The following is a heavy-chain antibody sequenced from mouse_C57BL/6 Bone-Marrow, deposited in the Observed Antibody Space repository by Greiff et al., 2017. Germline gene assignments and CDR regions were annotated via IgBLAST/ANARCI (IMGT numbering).Heavy chain of an antibody. V-gene: IGHV1-53*01. D-gene: IGHD2-1*01. CDR3: AILLWERDY. CDR1: GYTFTSYW. CDR2: INPSNGGT. J-gene: IGHJ2*01. Sequence: QVQLQQPGTELVKPGASGYTFTSYWMHWVKQRPGQGLEWIGNINPSNGGTNYNEKFKSKATLTVDKSSSTAYMQLSSLTSEDSAVYYCAILLWERDYWGQGTTLTVSS.